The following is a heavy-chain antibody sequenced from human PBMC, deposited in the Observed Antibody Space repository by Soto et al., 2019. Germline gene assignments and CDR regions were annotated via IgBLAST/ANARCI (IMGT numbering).Heavy chain of an antibody. CDR1: GFTFSSYS. V-gene: IGHV3-21*01. J-gene: IGHJ4*02. CDR2: ISTSSGYI. D-gene: IGHD6-6*01. Sequence: PGGSLRLSCAGSGFTFSSYSMSWVRQAPGKGLECVSSISTSSGYIYYADSLKGRFTISRDNAKNSLYLQMNSLRAEDTAVYYCAAGYSSSSQIDYGGQGTLVTVSS. CDR3: AAGYSSSSQIDY.